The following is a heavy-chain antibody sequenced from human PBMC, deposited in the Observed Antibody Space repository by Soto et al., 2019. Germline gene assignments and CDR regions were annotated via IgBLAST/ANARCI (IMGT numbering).Heavy chain of an antibody. CDR2: INAGNGNT. J-gene: IGHJ4*02. Sequence: ASVTVSCKASVYTFTSYAMHWVRQAPGQRLEWMGWINAGNGNTKYSQKFQGRVTITRDTSASTAYMELSSLRSEDTAMYYCAREEYQLLFFDYWGQGTLVTVSS. V-gene: IGHV1-3*01. CDR1: VYTFTSYA. CDR3: AREEYQLLFFDY. D-gene: IGHD2-2*01.